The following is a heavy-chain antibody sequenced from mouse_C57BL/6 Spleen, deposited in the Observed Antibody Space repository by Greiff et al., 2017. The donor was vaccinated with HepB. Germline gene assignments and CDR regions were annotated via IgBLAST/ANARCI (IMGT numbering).Heavy chain of an antibody. J-gene: IGHJ2*01. V-gene: IGHV1-64*01. CDR1: GYTFTSYW. CDR2: IHPNSGST. CDR3: ARSYYYGSSPFDY. D-gene: IGHD1-1*01. Sequence: VQLQQPGAELVKPGASVKLSCKASGYTFTSYWMHWVKQRPGQGLEWIGMIHPNSGSTNYNEKFKSKATLTVDKSSSTAYMQLSSLTSEDSAVYYCARSYYYGSSPFDYWGQGTTLTVSS.